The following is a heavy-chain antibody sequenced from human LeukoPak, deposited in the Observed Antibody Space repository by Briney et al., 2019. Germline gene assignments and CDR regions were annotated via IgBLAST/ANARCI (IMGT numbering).Heavy chain of an antibody. CDR1: GGSISSYY. J-gene: IGHJ5*02. CDR3: ARGNSDFWSGYYRNWFDP. CDR2: IYYSGST. Sequence: SETLSLTCTVSGGSISSYYWSLIRQPPGKGLEWIGYIYYSGSTNYNPSLKSRVTISVDTSKNQFSLKLSSVTAADTAVYYCARGNSDFWSGYYRNWFDPWGQGTLVTVSS. D-gene: IGHD3-3*01. V-gene: IGHV4-59*01.